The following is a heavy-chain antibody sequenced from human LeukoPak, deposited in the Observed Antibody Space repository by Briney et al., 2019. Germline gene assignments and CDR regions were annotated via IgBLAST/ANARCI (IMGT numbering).Heavy chain of an antibody. J-gene: IGHJ5*02. V-gene: IGHV4-4*07. CDR2: IYTSGST. D-gene: IGHD3-9*01. CDR3: ARDLKNDILTGYGWFDP. CDR1: GGSISSYY. Sequence: SETLSLTCTVSGGSISSYYWSWIRQPAGKGLEWIGRIYTSGSTNYNPSLKSRVTMSVDTSKNQFPLKLSSVTAADTAVYYCARDLKNDILTGYGWFDPWGQGTLVTVSS.